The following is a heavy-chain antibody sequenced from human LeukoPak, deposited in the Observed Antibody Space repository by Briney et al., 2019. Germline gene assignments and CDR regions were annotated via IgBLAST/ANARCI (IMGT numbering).Heavy chain of an antibody. CDR1: GGSISSYY. D-gene: IGHD3-9*01. CDR2: ISYSGST. V-gene: IGHV4-59*08. Sequence: SETLSLTCTVSGGSISSYYWSWIRQPPGKGLEWIGYISYSGSTNYHPSLKTRVTISTDTSKNQFSLKLRSVTAADTAIYYCARQGYDILTGYIDAFDIWGQGTMVTVSS. CDR3: ARQGYDILTGYIDAFDI. J-gene: IGHJ3*02.